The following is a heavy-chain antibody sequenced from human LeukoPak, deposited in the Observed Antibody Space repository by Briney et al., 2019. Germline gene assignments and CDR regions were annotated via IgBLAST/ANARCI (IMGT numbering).Heavy chain of an antibody. CDR1: GFTFSSYS. D-gene: IGHD3-10*01. V-gene: IGHV3-48*04. J-gene: IGHJ3*02. CDR3: TRGTYYHGSGDAFDI. CDR2: IRSGGSPI. Sequence: GGSLRLSCAASGFTFSSYSVNWVRQAPGKGLEWVSYIRSGGSPIYYADSVKGRFTISRDNAKDSLYLQMNSLRAEDTAVYYCTRGTYYHGSGDAFDIWGQGTMVTVSS.